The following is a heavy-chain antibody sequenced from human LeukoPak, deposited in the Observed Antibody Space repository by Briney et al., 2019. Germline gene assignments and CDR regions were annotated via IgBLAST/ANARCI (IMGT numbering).Heavy chain of an antibody. CDR3: ARGQTWFGELSPFDY. Sequence: GGSLRLSCAASGFTFSSYWMSWFRQAPGKGPEWVANIKQDGSEKYYVDSVKGRFTISRDNAKNSLYLQMNSLRAEDTAVYYCARGQTWFGELSPFDYWGQGTLVTVSS. D-gene: IGHD3-10*01. CDR1: GFTFSSYW. V-gene: IGHV3-7*01. J-gene: IGHJ4*02. CDR2: IKQDGSEK.